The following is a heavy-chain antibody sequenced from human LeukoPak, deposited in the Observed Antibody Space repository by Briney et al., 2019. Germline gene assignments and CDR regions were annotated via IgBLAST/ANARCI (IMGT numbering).Heavy chain of an antibody. J-gene: IGHJ4*02. Sequence: GESLKISCKGSGYRFTSYWMRWGRHMPGKSLEWMGNIYPGDSDTRYSPSFQGQGTISADKSISTAYLQWSSLKASDTAMYYCAINYYDSSGYYYLGYWGQGTLVTVSS. CDR2: IYPGDSDT. V-gene: IGHV5-51*01. CDR3: AINYYDSSGYYYLGY. D-gene: IGHD3-22*01. CDR1: GYRFTSYW.